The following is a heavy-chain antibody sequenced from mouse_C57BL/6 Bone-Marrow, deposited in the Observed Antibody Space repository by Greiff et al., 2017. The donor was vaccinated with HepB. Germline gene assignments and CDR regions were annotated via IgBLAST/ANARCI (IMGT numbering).Heavy chain of an antibody. CDR3: ARHGSSYDYFDY. Sequence: EVKLVESGGGLVQPGGSLKLSCAASGFTLSDYYMYWVRQTPEKRLEWVAYISNGGGSTYYPDTVKGRFTISRDNAKNTLYLQMSRLKSEDTAMYYCARHGSSYDYFDYWGQGTTLTVSS. CDR2: ISNGGGST. CDR1: GFTLSDYY. J-gene: IGHJ2*01. D-gene: IGHD1-1*01. V-gene: IGHV5-12*01.